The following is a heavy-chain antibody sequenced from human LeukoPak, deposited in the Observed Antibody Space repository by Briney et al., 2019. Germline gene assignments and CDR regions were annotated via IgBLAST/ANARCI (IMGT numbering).Heavy chain of an antibody. CDR1: GFTFSSYS. CDR2: ISSSSSYI. J-gene: IGHJ4*02. CDR3: AKGAYSGSYYDY. D-gene: IGHD1-26*01. Sequence: PGGSLRLSCAASGFTFSSYSMNWVRQAPGKGLEWVSSISSSSSYIYYADSVKGRFTISRDNAKNSLYLQMNSLRAEDTAVYYCAKGAYSGSYYDYWGQGTLVTVSS. V-gene: IGHV3-21*01.